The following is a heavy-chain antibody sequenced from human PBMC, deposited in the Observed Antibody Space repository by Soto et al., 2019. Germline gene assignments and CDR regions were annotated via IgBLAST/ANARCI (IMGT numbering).Heavy chain of an antibody. CDR2: INPNSGGT. CDR3: ARRYCSGGGCFNVGY. J-gene: IGHJ4*02. Sequence: ASVKVSCKASGYTFTAYYMHWLRQAPGQGLEWMGWINPNSGGTNYAQKFQGRVTMTGDTSIDTAYMELSRLRSDDTAVYYCARRYCSGGGCFNVGYWGQGTQVTVSS. D-gene: IGHD2-15*01. V-gene: IGHV1-2*02. CDR1: GYTFTAYY.